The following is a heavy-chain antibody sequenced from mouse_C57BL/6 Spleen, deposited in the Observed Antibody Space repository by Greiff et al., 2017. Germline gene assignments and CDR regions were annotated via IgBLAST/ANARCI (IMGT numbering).Heavy chain of an antibody. CDR3: ARSTGTAWFAY. D-gene: IGHD4-1*01. V-gene: IGHV1-80*01. CDR1: GYAFSSYW. J-gene: IGHJ3*01. Sequence: QVQLQQSGAELVKPGASVKISCKASGYAFSSYWMNWVKQRPGKGLEWIGQIYPGDGDTNYTGKLKGKATLTADKSSSTAYMQLSSLTSEDSAVYFCARSTGTAWFAYWGQGTLVTVSA. CDR2: IYPGDGDT.